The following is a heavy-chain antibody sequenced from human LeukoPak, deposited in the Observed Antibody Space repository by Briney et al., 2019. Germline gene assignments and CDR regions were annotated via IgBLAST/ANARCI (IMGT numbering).Heavy chain of an antibody. J-gene: IGHJ5*02. CDR1: GYTFTSYG. CDR3: ARDVAAYCGGDCYSEVEGSWFDP. D-gene: IGHD2-21*02. V-gene: IGHV1-18*01. CDR2: ISAYNGNT. Sequence: GASVKVSCKASGYTFTSYGISWVRQAPGQGLEWMGWISAYNGNTNYAQKLQGRVTMTTDTSTSTAYMELRSLRSDDTAVYYCARDVAAYCGGDCYSEVEGSWFDPWGQGTLVTVSS.